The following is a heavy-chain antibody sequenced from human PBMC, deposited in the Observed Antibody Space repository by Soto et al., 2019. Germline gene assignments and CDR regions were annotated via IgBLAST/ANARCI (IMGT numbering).Heavy chain of an antibody. J-gene: IGHJ6*02. CDR2: IYNSGST. V-gene: IGHV4-59*01. Sequence: SETLSLTCTVSGGSISSYYWSWIRRPPGKGLEWIGYIYNSGSTHSNPSLQSRVTISVDTSKNQSSLKLSSVTAADTGIYYCARARITMVREVIKYNMDVWGQGTTVTV. D-gene: IGHD3-10*01. CDR1: GGSISSYY. CDR3: ARARITMVREVIKYNMDV.